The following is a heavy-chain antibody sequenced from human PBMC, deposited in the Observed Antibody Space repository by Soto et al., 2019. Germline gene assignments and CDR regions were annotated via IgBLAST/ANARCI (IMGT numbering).Heavy chain of an antibody. J-gene: IGHJ4*02. CDR3: ARRESGSWSFDS. Sequence: PSETLSLTCTVSGGSISSSSYYWNWFRQPPGKGLEWIGYIYYSGNTDYNPSLKSRVTISIDTSKKQFSLKLTSVTAADTAMYYCARRESGSWSFDSWGQGTLVTVSS. D-gene: IGHD6-13*01. CDR2: IYYSGNT. V-gene: IGHV4-61*01. CDR1: GGSISSSSYY.